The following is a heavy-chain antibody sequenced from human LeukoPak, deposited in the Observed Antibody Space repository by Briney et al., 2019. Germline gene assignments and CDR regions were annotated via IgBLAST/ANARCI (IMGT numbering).Heavy chain of an antibody. CDR1: GFTFSSYA. CDR3: ARFEVSLNYYGSGSSQN. CDR2: ISYDGSNK. D-gene: IGHD3-10*01. Sequence: PGGSLRLSCAASGFTFSSYAMHWVRQAPGKGLEWVAVISYDGSNKYYADSVKGRFTISRDNSKNTLYLQMNSLRAEDTAVYYCARFEVSLNYYGSGSSQNWGQGTLVTVSS. V-gene: IGHV3-30-3*01. J-gene: IGHJ4*02.